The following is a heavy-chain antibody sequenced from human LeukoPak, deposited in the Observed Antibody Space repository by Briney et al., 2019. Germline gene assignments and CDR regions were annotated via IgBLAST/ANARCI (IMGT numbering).Heavy chain of an antibody. CDR2: INHSGST. J-gene: IGHJ4*02. CDR3: ARIYCSSTSCYTRSEYYFDY. D-gene: IGHD2-2*02. CDR1: GGSFSGYY. V-gene: IGHV4-34*01. Sequence: SETLSLTCAVYGGSFSGYYWSWIRQPPGKGLEWIGEINHSGSTNYNPSLESRVTISVDTSKNQFSLKLSSVTAADTAVYYCARIYCSSTSCYTRSEYYFDYWGQGTLVTVSS.